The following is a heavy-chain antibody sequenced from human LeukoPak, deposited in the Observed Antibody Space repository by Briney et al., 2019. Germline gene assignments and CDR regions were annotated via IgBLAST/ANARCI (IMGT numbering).Heavy chain of an antibody. J-gene: IGHJ4*02. Sequence: SETLSLTCTVSGGPISNSDYYWGWIRQPPGKGLEWIGSIYYTGSTYYNPSLKSRVTISVDTSKNQFSVTLYSVTAADTAVYYCTYQRGYSGYDPPHYWGQGTLVTVSS. D-gene: IGHD5-12*01. V-gene: IGHV4-39*01. CDR3: TYQRGYSGYDPPHY. CDR2: IYYTGST. CDR1: GGPISNSDYY.